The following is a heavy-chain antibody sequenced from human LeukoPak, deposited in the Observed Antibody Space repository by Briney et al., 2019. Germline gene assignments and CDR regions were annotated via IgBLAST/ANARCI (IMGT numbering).Heavy chain of an antibody. CDR2: FYISGST. CDR3: ARGEWLAGAFDY. J-gene: IGHJ4*02. D-gene: IGHD6-19*01. V-gene: IGHV4-4*07. CDR1: GDSISNYY. Sequence: SETLSLTCTVSGDSISNYYWSWIRQPAGQELKWIGRFYISGSTNYKPSLKSRVTISVDKSKNQFSLKVRSVTAADTAVYYCARGEWLAGAFDYWGQGSLVTASS.